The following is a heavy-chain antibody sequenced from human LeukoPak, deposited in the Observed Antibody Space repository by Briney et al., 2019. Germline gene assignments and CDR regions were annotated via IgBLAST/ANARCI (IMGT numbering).Heavy chain of an antibody. CDR1: GGTFSSYA. V-gene: IGHV1-69*04. J-gene: IGHJ6*02. CDR2: IIPILGIA. Sequence: GASVKVSCKASGGTFSSYAISWVRQAPGQGLEWMGRIIPILGIANYAQKLQGRVTITADKSTSTAYMELNSLRAEDTAVYYCAKDGGYCSSTWGLCDYGMDVWGQGTTVTVSS. D-gene: IGHD2-2*01. CDR3: AKDGGYCSSTWGLCDYGMDV.